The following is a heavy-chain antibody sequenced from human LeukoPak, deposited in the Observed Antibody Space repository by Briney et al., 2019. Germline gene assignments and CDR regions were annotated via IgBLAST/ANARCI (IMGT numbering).Heavy chain of an antibody. CDR3: VRDNSNWGWAFDY. CDR2: IYESGST. D-gene: IGHD4-11*01. Sequence: SETLSLTCTVSGGSISGYYWSWIRQPPGKELEWIGYIYESGSTDYNPSLKSRVTISVDTSNNQFSLKLSSVTAADTAVYYCVRDNSNWGWAFDYWGQGTLVTVSS. CDR1: GGSISGYY. V-gene: IGHV4-59*12. J-gene: IGHJ4*02.